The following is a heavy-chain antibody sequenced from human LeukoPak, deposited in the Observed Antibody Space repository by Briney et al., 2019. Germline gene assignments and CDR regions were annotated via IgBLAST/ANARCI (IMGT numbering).Heavy chain of an antibody. V-gene: IGHV4-39*01. CDR3: ARHEYSGSYYGLSWFDP. Sequence: PSETLSLTCTVSGGSISSSDYYWGWIRQPPGKGLEWIASIYYSGSTYYNPSLKSRVTISVDTSKNQLSLKLSSLTAADTAVYYCARHEYSGSYYGLSWFDPWGQGTLVTVSS. CDR1: GGSISSSDYY. D-gene: IGHD1-26*01. CDR2: IYYSGST. J-gene: IGHJ5*02.